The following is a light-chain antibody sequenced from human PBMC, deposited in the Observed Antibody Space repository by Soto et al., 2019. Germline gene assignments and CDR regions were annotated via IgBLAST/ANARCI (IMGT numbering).Light chain of an antibody. Sequence: EIVLTQSPGTLSLSPGERATLSCRASQSVSSSYLAWYQQKPGQAPRLLIYGASSRATGIPDRFSGSGSGTDFTLTISRLDPEDFAVYYCQQYSDTFGQGTKLEIK. CDR3: QQYSDT. V-gene: IGKV3-20*01. J-gene: IGKJ2*01. CDR1: QSVSSSY. CDR2: GAS.